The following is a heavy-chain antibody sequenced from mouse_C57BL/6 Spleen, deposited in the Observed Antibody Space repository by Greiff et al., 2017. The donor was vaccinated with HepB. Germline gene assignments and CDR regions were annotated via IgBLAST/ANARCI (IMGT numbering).Heavy chain of an antibody. Sequence: VQLQQPGAELVMPGASVKLSCKASGYTFTSYWMHWVKQRPGQGLEWIGEIDPSDSYTNYNQKFKGKSTLTVDKSSSTAYMQLSSLTSEDSAVYYCARYDGYTRGFAYWGQGTLVTVSA. V-gene: IGHV1-69*01. CDR2: IDPSDSYT. D-gene: IGHD2-3*01. CDR3: ARYDGYTRGFAY. CDR1: GYTFTSYW. J-gene: IGHJ3*01.